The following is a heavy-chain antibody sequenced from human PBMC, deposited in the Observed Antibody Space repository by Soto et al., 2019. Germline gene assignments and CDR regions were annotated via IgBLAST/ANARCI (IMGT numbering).Heavy chain of an antibody. CDR3: AREGIVVAGYDWFDP. CDR2: IYYTGST. J-gene: IGHJ5*02. CDR1: GGSISSYH. V-gene: IGHV4-59*01. D-gene: IGHD6-19*01. Sequence: QVRLQESGPGLVKPSETLSLTCSVSGGSISSYHWSWIRQSPGKGLECIGYIYYTGSTNYNPSLKSRVTISVDTSKNQFSLMLTSVTAADTAVYYCAREGIVVAGYDWFDPWGQGTLVTVSS.